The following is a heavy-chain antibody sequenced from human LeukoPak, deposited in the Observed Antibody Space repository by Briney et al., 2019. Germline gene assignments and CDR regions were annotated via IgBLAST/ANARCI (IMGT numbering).Heavy chain of an antibody. V-gene: IGHV4-59*08. CDR2: IYYSGST. CDR1: GGSISSYY. Sequence: SETLSLTCTVSGGSISSYYWSWIRQPPGKGLEWIGYIYYSGSTNYNPSLKSRVSMSVDTSKNRFSLKLSSVTAADTAVYYCARTYCSGGSCYSDYWGQGTLVTVSS. D-gene: IGHD2-15*01. CDR3: ARTYCSGGSCYSDY. J-gene: IGHJ4*02.